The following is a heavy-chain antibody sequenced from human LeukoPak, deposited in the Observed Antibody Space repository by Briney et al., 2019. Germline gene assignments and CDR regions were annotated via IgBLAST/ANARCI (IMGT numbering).Heavy chain of an antibody. J-gene: IGHJ4*02. CDR3: ARELRIWGSLQDEVGADQ. CDR2: ISYDGSNK. D-gene: IGHD3-16*01. V-gene: IGHV3-30*07. Sequence: GRSLRLSCAASGFTFSSYAMHWVRQAPGKGLEWVAVISYDGSNKYYADSVKGRFTISRDNSKNTLYLQMNSLRVEDTAVYYCARELRIWGSLQDEVGADQWGQGTLVSVSS. CDR1: GFTFSSYA.